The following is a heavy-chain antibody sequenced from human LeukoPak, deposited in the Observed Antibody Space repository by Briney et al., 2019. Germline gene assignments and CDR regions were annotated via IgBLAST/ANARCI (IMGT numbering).Heavy chain of an antibody. J-gene: IGHJ4*02. CDR3: AKGSIGWYYYFDS. Sequence: GGSPRLSCAASGFTFGDYAMNWVRQAPGRGLEWISGIRVSGGSTLYADSVKGRFTISRANSKNTLYLQMNSLRAEDTAVYYCAKGSIGWYYYFDSWGQGTLVTVSS. D-gene: IGHD6-19*01. V-gene: IGHV3-23*01. CDR2: IRVSGGST. CDR1: GFTFGDYA.